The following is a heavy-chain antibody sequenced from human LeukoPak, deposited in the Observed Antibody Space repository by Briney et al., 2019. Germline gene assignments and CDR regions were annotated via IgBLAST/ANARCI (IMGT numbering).Heavy chain of an antibody. Sequence: PSETLSLTCSVCGGHISSSSYYWRWIRQPPGKGLEWIGSIYYSGSTYYNPSLKSRVTISVDTSKNQFSLKLSSVTAADTAVYYWTILDSLITMVRDPVSSFDYWGQGTLVTVSS. V-gene: IGHV4-39*01. CDR2: IYYSGST. CDR1: GGHISSSSYY. D-gene: IGHD3-10*01. CDR3: TILDSLITMVRDPVSSFDY. J-gene: IGHJ4*02.